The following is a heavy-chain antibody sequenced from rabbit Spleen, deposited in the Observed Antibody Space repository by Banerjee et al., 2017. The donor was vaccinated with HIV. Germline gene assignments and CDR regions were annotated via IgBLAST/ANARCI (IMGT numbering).Heavy chain of an antibody. CDR1: GFSFSDYYY. CDR2: INVGSSGRT. V-gene: IGHV1S40*01. D-gene: IGHD1-1*01. Sequence: QSLEESGGDLVKPGASLTLTCTASGFSFSDYYYICWVRQAPEKGLEWIACINVGSSGRTYYASWAKGRFTISKTSSTTVTLQMTSLTGADTATYFCARDLDGVIGWNFGWWGPGTLVT. CDR3: ARDLDGVIGWNFGW. J-gene: IGHJ4*01.